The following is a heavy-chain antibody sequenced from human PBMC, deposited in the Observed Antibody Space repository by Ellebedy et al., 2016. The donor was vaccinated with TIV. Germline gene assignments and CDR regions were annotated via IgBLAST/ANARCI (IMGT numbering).Heavy chain of an antibody. CDR3: TRDPDGDYDFDY. Sequence: GESLKISCAASGFTVSSNYMSWVRQAPGKGLEWVSVIYSGGSTYYADSVKGRFTISRDNTKNSLYLQMNSLRAEDTAVYYCTRDPDGDYDFDYWGQGTLVIVSS. CDR1: GFTVSSNY. CDR2: IYSGGST. V-gene: IGHV3-66*01. J-gene: IGHJ4*02. D-gene: IGHD4-17*01.